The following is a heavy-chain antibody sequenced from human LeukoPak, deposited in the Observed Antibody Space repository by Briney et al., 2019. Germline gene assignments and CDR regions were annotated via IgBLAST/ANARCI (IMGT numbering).Heavy chain of an antibody. CDR1: GGSISSYY. CDR2: IYTTGNT. D-gene: IGHD3-22*01. J-gene: IGHJ5*02. CDR3: ARGKYYYDSNSSYRYFDP. Sequence: SETLSLTCIVSGGSISSYYWSWIRQPAGKGLEWIGRIYTTGNTNYNPSLKSRVTMSIDTSKKQISLKLSSVTAADTAVYCCARGKYYYDSNSSYRYFDPWGQGTLVTVSS. V-gene: IGHV4-4*07.